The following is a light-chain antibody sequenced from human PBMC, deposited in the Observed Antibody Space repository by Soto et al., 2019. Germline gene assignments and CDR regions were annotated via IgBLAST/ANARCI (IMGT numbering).Light chain of an antibody. Sequence: EIVMTQSPATLSVSPGERATLSCRASQSVNIYLAWDQPKPGQAPRLLIFGASFRATGIPARFSGSGSGTEFNLTISSLQSEDFAVYFCQQHDDWLRLTFGGGTKVEIK. CDR3: QQHDDWLRLT. V-gene: IGKV3D-15*01. J-gene: IGKJ4*01. CDR2: GAS. CDR1: QSVNIY.